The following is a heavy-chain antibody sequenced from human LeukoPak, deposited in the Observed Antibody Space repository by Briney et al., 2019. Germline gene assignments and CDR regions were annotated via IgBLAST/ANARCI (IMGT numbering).Heavy chain of an antibody. D-gene: IGHD4-17*01. V-gene: IGHV1-2*02. CDR3: ATTLTTYYYYYYMVV. Sequence: ASVKVSCKASGYAFTAYYMHWVRQAPGQGLEWMGWINPNSGGTNYAQKFQGRVTMTRDTSISTAYMELSRLRSDDTAVYYCATTLTTYYYYYYMVVWGKGTTVTVSS. CDR1: GYAFTAYY. CDR2: INPNSGGT. J-gene: IGHJ6*03.